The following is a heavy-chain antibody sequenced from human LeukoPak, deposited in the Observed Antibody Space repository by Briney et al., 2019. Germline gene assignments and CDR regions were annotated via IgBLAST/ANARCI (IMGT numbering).Heavy chain of an antibody. CDR3: ASGWRGYSYGYMKY. Sequence: SETLSLTCTVSGGSISSYYWSWIRQPPGKGLEWIGYIYYSGSTNYNPSLKSRVTISVDTSKNQFSLKLSSVTAADTAVYYCASGWRGYSYGYMKYWGQGTLVTV. CDR1: GGSISSYY. D-gene: IGHD5-18*01. V-gene: IGHV4-59*01. J-gene: IGHJ4*02. CDR2: IYYSGST.